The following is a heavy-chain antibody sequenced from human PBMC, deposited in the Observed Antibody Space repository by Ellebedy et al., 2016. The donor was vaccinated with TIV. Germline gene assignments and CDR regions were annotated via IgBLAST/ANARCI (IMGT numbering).Heavy chain of an antibody. Sequence: ASVKVSXXASGYTFTGYYMHWVRQAPGQGLEWMGWINPNSGGTNYAQKFQGRVTMTRDTSISTAYMELSRLRSDDTAVYYCAREGIYTPTLARIAATDYWGQGTLVTVSS. D-gene: IGHD6-13*01. V-gene: IGHV1-2*02. J-gene: IGHJ4*02. CDR3: AREGIYTPTLARIAATDY. CDR2: INPNSGGT. CDR1: GYTFTGYY.